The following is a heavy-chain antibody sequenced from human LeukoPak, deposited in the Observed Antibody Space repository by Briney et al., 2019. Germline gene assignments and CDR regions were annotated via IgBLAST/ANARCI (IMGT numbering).Heavy chain of an antibody. CDR1: GFTFSSYA. D-gene: IGHD4-11*01. V-gene: IGHV3-23*01. J-gene: IGHJ5*02. Sequence: GGSLRLSCAASGFTFSSYAMSCVRQAPGKGLEWVSAISGSGGSTYYADSVRSRFTISRDNSKNTLFLQMNSLRAEDTAVYYCAKDLQTFHDYSIKRDWFDPWGQETLVTVSS. CDR2: ISGSGGST. CDR3: AKDLQTFHDYSIKRDWFDP.